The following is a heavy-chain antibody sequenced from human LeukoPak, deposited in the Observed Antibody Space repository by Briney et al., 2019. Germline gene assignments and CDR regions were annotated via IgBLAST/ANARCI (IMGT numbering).Heavy chain of an antibody. V-gene: IGHV1-46*01. Sequence: ASVKVSCKASGYTLTSYYMHWVRQAPGQGLEWMGIINPSGGSTSYAQKFQGRVTMTEDTSTDTAYMELSSLRSEDTAVYYCATDRASVGADSIAAAGTGAFDIWGQGTMVTVSS. CDR1: GYTLTSYY. J-gene: IGHJ3*02. D-gene: IGHD6-13*01. CDR2: INPSGGST. CDR3: ATDRASVGADSIAAAGTGAFDI.